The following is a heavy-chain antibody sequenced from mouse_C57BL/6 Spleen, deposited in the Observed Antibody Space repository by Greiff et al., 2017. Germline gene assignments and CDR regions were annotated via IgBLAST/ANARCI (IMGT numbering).Heavy chain of an antibody. Sequence: EVQLQQSGPELVKPGASVKISCKASGYTFTDYYMNWVKQSHGKSLEWIGDINPNNGGTSYNQKFKGKATLTVDKSSSTAYMELRSLTSEDSAVYYCARGGYDDGHYWGQGTTLTVSS. CDR2: INPNNGGT. V-gene: IGHV1-26*01. J-gene: IGHJ2*01. CDR3: ARGGYDDGHY. CDR1: GYTFTDYY. D-gene: IGHD2-2*01.